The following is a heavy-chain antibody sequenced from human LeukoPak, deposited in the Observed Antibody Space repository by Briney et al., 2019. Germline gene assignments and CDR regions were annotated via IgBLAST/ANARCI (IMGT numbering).Heavy chain of an antibody. V-gene: IGHV4-59*08. D-gene: IGHD1-7*01. CDR2: IHYSRGT. CDR1: GGSISNYY. J-gene: IGHJ4*02. Sequence: SETLSLTCTVSGGSISNYYWSWMRQSPGKGLEWIGYIHYSRGTNYNPSLKSRVTISEDKSKNQFSLQLSSVTAADTAVYYCASTEWNYARWGQGTLVTVSS. CDR3: ASTEWNYAR.